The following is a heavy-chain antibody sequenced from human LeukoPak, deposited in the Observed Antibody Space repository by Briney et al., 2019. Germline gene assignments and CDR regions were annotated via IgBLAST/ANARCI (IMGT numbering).Heavy chain of an antibody. CDR3: ARKAAAPDYYYGMDV. V-gene: IGHV1-3*01. Sequence: ASVKVSCKASGYTFTSYAMHWVRQAPGQRLEWMGWINAGNGNTKYSQKFQGRVTITRDTSASTAYMELSSLRSEDTAVYCCARKAAAPDYYYGMDVWGQGTTVTVSS. CDR2: INAGNGNT. D-gene: IGHD6-13*01. J-gene: IGHJ6*02. CDR1: GYTFTSYA.